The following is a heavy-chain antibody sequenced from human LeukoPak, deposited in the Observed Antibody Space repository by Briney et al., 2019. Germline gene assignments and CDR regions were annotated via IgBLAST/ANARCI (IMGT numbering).Heavy chain of an antibody. D-gene: IGHD6-6*01. CDR2: IYHSGST. CDR3: AAYSSSGPYFDY. Sequence: SETLSPTCAVSGGSISSGGYSWSWIRQPPGKGLEWIGYIYHSGSTYYNPSLKSRVTISVDRSKNQFSLKLSSVTAADTAVYYCAAYSSSGPYFDYWGQGTLVTVSS. V-gene: IGHV4-30-2*01. J-gene: IGHJ4*02. CDR1: GGSISSGGYS.